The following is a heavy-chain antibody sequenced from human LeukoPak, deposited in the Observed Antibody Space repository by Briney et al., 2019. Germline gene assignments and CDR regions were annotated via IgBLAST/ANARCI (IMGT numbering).Heavy chain of an antibody. CDR3: AKGGGLVPAASIDY. CDR2: VHHSGTS. J-gene: IGHJ4*02. V-gene: IGHV4-59*01. CDR1: GDSIRRYF. D-gene: IGHD2-2*01. Sequence: SETLSLTCSVSGDSIRRYFWSWIRLSPGKGLEWIGYVHHSGTSRYKPSLESRVTISLDTSENQFSLTLKSVTAADTAVYYCAKGGGLVPAASIDYWGQGTLVTVSS.